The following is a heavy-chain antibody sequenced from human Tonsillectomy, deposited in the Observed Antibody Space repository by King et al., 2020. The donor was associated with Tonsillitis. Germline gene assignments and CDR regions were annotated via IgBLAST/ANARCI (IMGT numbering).Heavy chain of an antibody. CDR1: GFTFSTYG. V-gene: IGHV3-30*18. J-gene: IGHJ4*02. D-gene: IGHD3-22*01. Sequence: VQLVESGGGVFQPGRSLRLSCAASGFTFSTYGMHWVRQAPGKGLEWVAVISYDGSNKYYADSVKGRFAISRDNSKNTLYLQMNSLRAEDTAVYYCAKDGYDSSGYYLGDSWGKGTLVTVSS. CDR3: AKDGYDSSGYYLGDS. CDR2: ISYDGSNK.